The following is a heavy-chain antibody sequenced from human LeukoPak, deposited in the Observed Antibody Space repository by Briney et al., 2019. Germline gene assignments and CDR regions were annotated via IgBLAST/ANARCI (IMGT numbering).Heavy chain of an antibody. Sequence: ASVKVSCKASGYTFTSYGISWVRQAPGQGLEWMGWISAYNGNTNYAQKLQGRVTMTTDTSTSTAYMELKSLRSDDTAVYYCARWTIAAAGSPYFDYWGQGTLVTVSS. CDR1: GYTFTSYG. CDR3: ARWTIAAAGSPYFDY. CDR2: ISAYNGNT. J-gene: IGHJ4*02. D-gene: IGHD6-13*01. V-gene: IGHV1-18*01.